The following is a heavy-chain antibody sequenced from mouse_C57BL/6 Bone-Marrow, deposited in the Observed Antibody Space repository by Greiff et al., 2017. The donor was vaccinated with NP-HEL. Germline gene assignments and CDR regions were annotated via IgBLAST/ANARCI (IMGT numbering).Heavy chain of an antibody. CDR2: INYDGSST. CDR3: ARTVYYSNYPYYAMDY. Sequence: EVKVVESEGGLVQPGSSMKLSCTASGFTFSDYYMAWVRQVPEKGLEWVANINYDGSSTYYLDSLKSRFIISRDNAKNILYLQMSSLKSEDTATYYCARTVYYSNYPYYAMDYWGQGTSVTVSS. CDR1: GFTFSDYY. V-gene: IGHV5-16*01. D-gene: IGHD2-5*01. J-gene: IGHJ4*01.